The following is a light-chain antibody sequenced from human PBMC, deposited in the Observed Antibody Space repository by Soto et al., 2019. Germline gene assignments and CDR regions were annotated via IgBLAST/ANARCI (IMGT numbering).Light chain of an antibody. CDR1: SSDIGAYNY. J-gene: IGLJ2*01. V-gene: IGLV2-14*01. CDR2: EVT. Sequence: QSALTQPASVSGSPGQSITISCTGTSSDIGAYNYVSWYQHHPGKAPKLMIYEVTSRPSGVSNRFSGSKSGNTASLTISGLQAEDEADYYCSSSTSSNTLAFGGGTKLTVL. CDR3: SSSTSSNTLA.